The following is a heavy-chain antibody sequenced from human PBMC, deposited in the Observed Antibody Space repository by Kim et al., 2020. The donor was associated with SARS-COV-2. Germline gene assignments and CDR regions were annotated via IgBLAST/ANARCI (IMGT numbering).Heavy chain of an antibody. J-gene: IGHJ4*01. CDR1: GFSFGDYY. D-gene: IGHD1-26*01. V-gene: IGHV3-11*05. CDR3: ARVRDGPSWSYYCDY. CDR2: ISNSIDYT. Sequence: GGSLRLSCTASGFSFGDYYMSLIRQTPGKGLEWLSYISNSIDYTKYADSVKGRFTISRDNAKNSLYLQMNSLRAEDTAVYYCARVRDGPSWSYYCDYLG.